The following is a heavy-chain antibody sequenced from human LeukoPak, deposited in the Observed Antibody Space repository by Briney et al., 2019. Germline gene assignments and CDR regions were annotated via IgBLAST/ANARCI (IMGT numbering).Heavy chain of an antibody. J-gene: IGHJ6*03. V-gene: IGHV3-53*01. Sequence: PGGSLRLSCAASGFTVSRNYMSWVRQAPGKGLEWVSGIYGGGSTSYADSVKGRFIISRDNSKNTLYLQMNSLRADDTAVYYCARDRSDGNYYMVVWGKGTTVIVSS. CDR3: ARDRSDGNYYMVV. CDR1: GFTVSRNY. D-gene: IGHD5-24*01. CDR2: IYGGGST.